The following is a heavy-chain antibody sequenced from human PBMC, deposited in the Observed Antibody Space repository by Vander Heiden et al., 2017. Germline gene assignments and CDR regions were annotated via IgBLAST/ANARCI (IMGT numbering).Heavy chain of an antibody. D-gene: IGHD5-18*01. CDR1: GFTFSSYG. V-gene: IGHV3-33*01. Sequence: QVQLVESGGGVVQPGRSLRLPCAASGFTFSSYGMHWVRQAPGKGLEGVAVIWYDGSNKYYADSVKGRFTISRDNSKNTLYLQMNSLRAEDTAVYYCARDFARRGYSYNGMDVWGQGTTVTVSS. CDR3: ARDFARRGYSYNGMDV. CDR2: IWYDGSNK. J-gene: IGHJ6*02.